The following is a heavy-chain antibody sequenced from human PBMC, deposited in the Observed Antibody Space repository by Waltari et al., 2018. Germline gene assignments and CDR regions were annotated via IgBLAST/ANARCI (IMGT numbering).Heavy chain of an antibody. J-gene: IGHJ6*02. CDR2: VRANNGNT. CDR1: GYIFTNSH. V-gene: IGHV1-18*04. D-gene: IGHD6-6*01. CDR3: ARVVSSSSPSFYYYGLDV. Sequence: QVQLVQSGAEVKSPGASVKVSCKASGYIFTNSHVTWVRQAPGQGLEWMGWVRANNGNTEYAQNCQGRVTMATDTATKTAYMELRSLRSDDTAVFYCARVVSSSSPSFYYYGLDVWGQGTTVTVSS.